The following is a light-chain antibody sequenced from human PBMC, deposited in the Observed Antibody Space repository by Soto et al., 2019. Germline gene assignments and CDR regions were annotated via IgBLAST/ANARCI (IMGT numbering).Light chain of an antibody. CDR3: QSYDNILSAVV. Sequence: QSVLTQPPSVSGAPGQRVTISCTGSSSSVGAGYDVHWYQHLPGTAPKLLIFSNTNRPSGVPDRFSGSKSGTSVSLAIAGLQAEEEGDYYCQSYDNILSAVVFGGGTKLTVL. CDR1: SSSVGAGYD. V-gene: IGLV1-40*01. J-gene: IGLJ2*01. CDR2: SNT.